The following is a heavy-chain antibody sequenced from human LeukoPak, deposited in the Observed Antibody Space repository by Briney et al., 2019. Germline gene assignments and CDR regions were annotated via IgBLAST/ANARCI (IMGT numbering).Heavy chain of an antibody. J-gene: IGHJ4*02. CDR2: IYYSGST. CDR1: GGSISSSSYY. Sequence: PSETLSLTCTVSGGSISSSSYYWGWIRQPPGKGLEWLGSIYYSGSTYYNPSLKSRVTISVDTSKNQFSLKLSSVTAADTAVYYCARVTGYVMEDYFDYWGQGTLVTVSS. D-gene: IGHD6-13*01. CDR3: ARVTGYVMEDYFDY. V-gene: IGHV4-39*07.